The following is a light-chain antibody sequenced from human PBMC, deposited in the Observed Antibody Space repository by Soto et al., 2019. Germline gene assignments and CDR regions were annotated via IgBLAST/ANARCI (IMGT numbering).Light chain of an antibody. J-gene: IGKJ5*01. CDR2: GAS. CDR3: QQYNNWPSIT. Sequence: DIVLTQSPATLSVSPGERATLSCLASQSVSSNLAWYQQKPGQAPRLLIYGASTRATGIPARFSGSGSGTEFTLTISSLQSEDFAVYYCQQYNNWPSITFGQGTRLEI. CDR1: QSVSSN. V-gene: IGKV3-15*01.